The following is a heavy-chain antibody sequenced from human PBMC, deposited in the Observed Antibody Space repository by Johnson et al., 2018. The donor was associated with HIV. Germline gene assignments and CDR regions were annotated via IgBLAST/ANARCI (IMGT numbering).Heavy chain of an antibody. V-gene: IGHV3-13*01. D-gene: IGHD4-17*01. Sequence: VQLVESGGGLVQPGRSLRLSCAASGFTVSSNYMTWVRQATGKGLEWVSAIGTAGDTYYPGSVKGRFTISRENAKNTLYLQMNSLRAEDTAVYYCARSMTTVTVAFDIWGQGTMVTVSS. CDR2: IGTAGDT. CDR1: GFTVSSNY. J-gene: IGHJ3*02. CDR3: ARSMTTVTVAFDI.